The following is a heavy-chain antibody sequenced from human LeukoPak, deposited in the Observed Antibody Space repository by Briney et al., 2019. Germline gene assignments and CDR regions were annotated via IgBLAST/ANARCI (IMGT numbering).Heavy chain of an antibody. D-gene: IGHD3-22*01. CDR3: VPYTYNDASSVEPQN. CDR1: GFTFSSNY. J-gene: IGHJ4*02. V-gene: IGHV3-74*01. Sequence: GGSLRLSCAASGFTFSSNYMSWVCQAPGKGLVWVSRINPDGSSTSYADSVKGRFTISIDTAKNTLYLQICSLRAEDTAVCNCVPYTYNDASSVEPQNWGQGTLVTVSS. CDR2: INPDGSST.